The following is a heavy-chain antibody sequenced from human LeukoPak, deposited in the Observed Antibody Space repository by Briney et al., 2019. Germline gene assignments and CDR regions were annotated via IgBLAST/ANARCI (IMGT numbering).Heavy chain of an antibody. V-gene: IGHV5-51*01. Sequence: GESLKISCKGSGYSFTSYWIGWVRQLPGKGLEWMGIIYPGDSDTRYSPSFQGQVTISADKSISTAYLQWSSLKASDTAMYYCARGPIAAAGGGWFDPWGQGTLVTASS. CDR2: IYPGDSDT. D-gene: IGHD6-13*01. J-gene: IGHJ5*02. CDR1: GYSFTSYW. CDR3: ARGPIAAAGGGWFDP.